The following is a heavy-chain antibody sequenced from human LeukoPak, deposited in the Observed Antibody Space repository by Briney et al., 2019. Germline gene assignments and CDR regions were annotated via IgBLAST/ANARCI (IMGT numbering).Heavy chain of an antibody. CDR2: ISAYNGNT. V-gene: IGHV1-18*01. J-gene: IGHJ3*02. CDR1: GYTFTSYG. CDR3: ARDKSSGWATDAFDI. D-gene: IGHD6-19*01. Sequence: ASVKVSCKASGYTFTSYGISWVRQAPGQGLEWMGWISAYNGNTNYAQKLQGRVTMTTDTSTSTAYMELRSLRSDDTAVYYCARDKSSGWATDAFDIWGQGTMVTVSS.